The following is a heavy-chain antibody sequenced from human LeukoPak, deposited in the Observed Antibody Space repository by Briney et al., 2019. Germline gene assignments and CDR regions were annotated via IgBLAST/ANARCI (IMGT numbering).Heavy chain of an antibody. V-gene: IGHV3-23*01. Sequence: GGSLRLSCAASGFTFSRSAMTWVRQGPGTGLEFVASIIYSGGATYYADSVKGRFTISRDNSKNTLYLQMNSLRAEDTAVYYCAKPYPHSDGYYWGQGTLVTVSS. CDR3: AKPYPHSDGYY. CDR2: IIYSGGAT. CDR1: GFTFSRSA. D-gene: IGHD3-10*01. J-gene: IGHJ4*02.